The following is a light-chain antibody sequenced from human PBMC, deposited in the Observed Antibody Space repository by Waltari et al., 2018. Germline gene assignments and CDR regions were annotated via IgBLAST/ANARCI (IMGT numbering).Light chain of an antibody. Sequence: IVMTQSPDSLAVSLGERATINSNSTQSVLYNSDNKNYLAWYQQKPGQPPKLLIYWASIQESGVPDRFSGSGSGTDFTLTISSLQAEDVAVYYCQQYYSIPRTYGQGTKLEIK. J-gene: IGKJ2*02. CDR1: QSVLYNSDNKNY. CDR2: WAS. CDR3: QQYYSIPRT. V-gene: IGKV4-1*01.